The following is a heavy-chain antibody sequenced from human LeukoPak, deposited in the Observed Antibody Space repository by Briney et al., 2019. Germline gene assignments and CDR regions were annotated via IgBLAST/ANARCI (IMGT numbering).Heavy chain of an antibody. CDR2: INWTGGST. Sequence: PGGSLRLSCAASGFTFDDYGMSWVRQAPGKGLEWVSGINWTGGSTGYADSVKGRFTISRDNAKNSLYLQMNSLRAEDTALYYCARGLRITIFGVVDDYYYYMDVWGKGTTVTVSS. J-gene: IGHJ6*03. D-gene: IGHD3-3*01. CDR1: GFTFDDYG. CDR3: ARGLRITIFGVVDDYYYYMDV. V-gene: IGHV3-20*04.